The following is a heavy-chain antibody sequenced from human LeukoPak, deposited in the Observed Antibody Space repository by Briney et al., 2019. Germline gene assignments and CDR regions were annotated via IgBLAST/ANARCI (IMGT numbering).Heavy chain of an antibody. CDR3: ARDNNWGPDY. V-gene: IGHV1-18*01. Sequence: ASVKVSCKASGYTFSSYGISWVRQAPGQGLEWMGWIKPDTGVTYYAQNFQGRFTMTTDTSISTVYMELSSLRSDDTAVYYCARDNNWGPDYWGQGTLVTVSS. CDR2: IKPDTGVT. CDR1: GYTFSSYG. D-gene: IGHD7-27*01. J-gene: IGHJ4*02.